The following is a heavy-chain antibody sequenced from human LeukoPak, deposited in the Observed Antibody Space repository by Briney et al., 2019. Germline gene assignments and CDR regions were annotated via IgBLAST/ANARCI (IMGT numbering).Heavy chain of an antibody. D-gene: IGHD6-13*01. CDR2: INPNSGGT. Sequence: GASVRVSCKASGYTFTSYGISWVRQAPGQGLEWMGWINPNSGGTNYAQKFQGRVTMTRDTSISTAYMELSRLRSDDTAVYYCARGDSSSWYLSDYWGQGTLVTVSS. CDR1: GYTFTSYG. J-gene: IGHJ4*02. CDR3: ARGDSSSWYLSDY. V-gene: IGHV1-2*02.